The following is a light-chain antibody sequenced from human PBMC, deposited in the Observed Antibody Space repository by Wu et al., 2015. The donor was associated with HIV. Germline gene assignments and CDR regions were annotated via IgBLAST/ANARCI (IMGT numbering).Light chain of an antibody. CDR3: QHYNNWPPVVT. J-gene: IGKJ4*01. V-gene: IGKV3D-15*01. CDR1: QSIRNN. Sequence: EIVMTQSPATLSVSPGERATLACRASQSIRNNLAWYQQKPGQGPRLLMFDASTRAAGVPARFSGTGSGTEFTLTISSLQSEDFAVYYCQHYNNWPPVVTFGGGTKVEIK. CDR2: DAS.